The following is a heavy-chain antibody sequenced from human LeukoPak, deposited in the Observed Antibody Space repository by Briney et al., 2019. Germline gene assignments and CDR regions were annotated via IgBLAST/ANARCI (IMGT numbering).Heavy chain of an antibody. Sequence: GGSLRLSCAASGFTFSSYAMHWVRQAPGKGLEWVAVISYDGSNKYYADSVKGRFTISRDNSKNTLYLQMNSLRAEDTAVYYCAKDWELGRYYFDYWGQGTLVTVSS. CDR3: AKDWELGRYYFDY. CDR2: ISYDGSNK. D-gene: IGHD1-26*01. CDR1: GFTFSSYA. V-gene: IGHV3-30-3*01. J-gene: IGHJ4*02.